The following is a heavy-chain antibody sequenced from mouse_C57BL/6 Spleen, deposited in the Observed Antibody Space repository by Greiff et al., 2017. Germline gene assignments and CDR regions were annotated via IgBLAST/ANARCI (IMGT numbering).Heavy chain of an antibody. CDR1: GFTFSDYG. CDR3: ARRGGSSPNWYFDV. Sequence: EVKLMESGGGLVKPGGSLKLSCAASGFTFSDYGMHWVRQAPEKGLEWVAYISSGSSTIYYADTVKGRFPISRDNAKNTLFLQMTSLRSEDTAMYYCARRGGSSPNWYFDVWGTGTTVTVSS. V-gene: IGHV5-17*01. CDR2: ISSGSSTI. J-gene: IGHJ1*03. D-gene: IGHD1-1*01.